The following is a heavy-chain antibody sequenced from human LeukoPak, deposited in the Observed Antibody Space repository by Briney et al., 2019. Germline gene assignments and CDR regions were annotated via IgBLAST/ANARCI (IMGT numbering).Heavy chain of an antibody. CDR1: GASISSGSYF. CDR2: IYTTGST. CDR3: ATSPYYFYMDV. V-gene: IGHV4-61*02. J-gene: IGHJ6*03. Sequence: SETLSLTCSVSGASISSGSYFWTWIRQPAGKGLEWIGRIYTTGSTNYNPSLTIRVTISMDASKNQFSLNLSSVTAADTAVYYCATSPYYFYMDVWGKGTSVIVSS.